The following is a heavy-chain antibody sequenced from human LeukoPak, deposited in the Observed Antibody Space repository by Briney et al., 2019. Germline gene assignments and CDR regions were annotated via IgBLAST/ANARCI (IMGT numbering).Heavy chain of an antibody. D-gene: IGHD1-26*01. CDR2: IYYSGTT. CDR3: ARQVGATTYPDY. CDR1: GGSISISTYY. J-gene: IGHJ4*02. V-gene: IGHV4-39*01. Sequence: SETLSLTCTVSGGSISISTYYWGWIRQPPGKGLEWIGTIYYSGTTYYNPSLKSRLTISAHTSKNQFSLKLSAVTAEDTAVYYCARQVGATTYPDYWGQGILVTVSS.